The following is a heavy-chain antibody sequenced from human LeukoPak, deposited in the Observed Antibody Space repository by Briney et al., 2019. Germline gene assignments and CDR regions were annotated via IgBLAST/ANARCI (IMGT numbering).Heavy chain of an antibody. CDR3: ARGNRGGLDY. V-gene: IGHV3-74*01. CDR2: INRGGSGT. CDR1: RFTFSGYW. D-gene: IGHD2/OR15-2a*01. Sequence: PGGSLRLSCTASRFTFSGYWTHWVRQAPGKGLVWVSGINRGGSGTSYADSVKGRFTIARDNAKNTLDLQMNSLRGEDMAVYYCARGNRGGLDYWGQGTLVTVSS. J-gene: IGHJ4*02.